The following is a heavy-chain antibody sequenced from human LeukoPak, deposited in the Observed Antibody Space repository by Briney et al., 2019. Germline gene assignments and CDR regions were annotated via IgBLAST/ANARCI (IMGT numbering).Heavy chain of an antibody. Sequence: ETLSLTCTVSGGSISSSSYYWGWVRQAPGKGLEWVANIKQDGSEKYYVDSVKGRFTISGDNAKNSLYPQMNSLRAEDTAVYYCARDRGWDILTGYAVPFDYWGQGTLVTVSS. D-gene: IGHD3-9*01. CDR2: IKQDGSEK. V-gene: IGHV3-7*01. CDR3: ARDRGWDILTGYAVPFDY. J-gene: IGHJ4*02. CDR1: GGSISSSSYY.